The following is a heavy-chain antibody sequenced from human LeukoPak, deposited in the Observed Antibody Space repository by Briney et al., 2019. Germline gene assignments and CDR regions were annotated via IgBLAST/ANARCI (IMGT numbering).Heavy chain of an antibody. CDR2: IYSGGST. D-gene: IGHD2-2*01. V-gene: IGHV3-53*01. Sequence: GGSLRLSCAASGFTVSSNYMSWVRQAPGKGLEWVSVIYSGGSTYYADSVKGRFTISRDNSKNTLYLQMNSLRAEDTAVYYCARSGVVPAATLDYWGQGTLVTVSS. CDR1: GFTVSSNY. J-gene: IGHJ4*02. CDR3: ARSGVVPAATLDY.